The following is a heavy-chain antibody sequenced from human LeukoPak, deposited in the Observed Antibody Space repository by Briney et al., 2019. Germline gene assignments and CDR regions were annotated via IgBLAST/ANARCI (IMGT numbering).Heavy chain of an antibody. D-gene: IGHD4-17*01. J-gene: IGHJ3*02. CDR2: IYYSGST. CDR3: AREGMTTAVRGAFDI. CDR1: GGSISSSSYY. Sequence: SETLSLTCTVSGGSISSSSYYWGWIRQPPGKGLEWIGSIYYSGSTYYNPSLKSRVTISVDTSKNQFSLKLSSVTAADTAVYYCAREGMTTAVRGAFDIWGQGTMVTVSS. V-gene: IGHV4-39*07.